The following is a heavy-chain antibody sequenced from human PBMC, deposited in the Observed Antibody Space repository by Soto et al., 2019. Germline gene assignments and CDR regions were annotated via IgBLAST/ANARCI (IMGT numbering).Heavy chain of an antibody. Sequence: GGSLRLSCAGSGFSFSSDSMGWVRQAPGKGLEWVASTSSSGSFMNYADSVKGRFTISRDNAKNSLYLQMSGLKDEDTAVYYCARDPPTGTTLDWADSWGQGNLVTVS. CDR3: ARDPPTGTTLDWADS. D-gene: IGHD1-7*01. CDR1: GFSFSSDS. J-gene: IGHJ4*02. CDR2: TSSSGSFM. V-gene: IGHV3-21*01.